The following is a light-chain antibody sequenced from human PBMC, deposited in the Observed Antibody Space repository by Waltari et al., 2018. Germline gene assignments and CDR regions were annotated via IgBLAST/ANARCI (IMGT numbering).Light chain of an antibody. CDR2: DTS. Sequence: EIVLTQSPATLSLSPGERATLSCSASRSVRKYLAWYQQKPGQAPRLLIYDTSNKETGSPARFTGMGSGTDFTHTISNVEPEDVAVYYCQQRNDWPLTFGGGTKVEIK. J-gene: IGKJ4*02. CDR1: RSVRKY. CDR3: QQRNDWPLT. V-gene: IGKV3-11*01.